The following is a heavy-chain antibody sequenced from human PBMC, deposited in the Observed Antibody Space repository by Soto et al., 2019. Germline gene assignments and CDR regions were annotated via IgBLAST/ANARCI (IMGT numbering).Heavy chain of an antibody. Sequence: PGGSLRLSCAASGVTFCSYSMDWVRQAPGKGLEWVSSISSSSSYIYYADSVKGRFTISRDNAKNSLYLQMNNLRAEDTAVYYCARAPGPYYFDYWGQGTLVTVSS. CDR2: ISSSSSYI. J-gene: IGHJ4*02. CDR1: GVTFCSYS. V-gene: IGHV3-21*01. CDR3: ARAPGPYYFDY.